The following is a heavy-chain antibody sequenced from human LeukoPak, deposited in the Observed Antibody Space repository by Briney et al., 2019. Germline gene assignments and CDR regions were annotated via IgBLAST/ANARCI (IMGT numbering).Heavy chain of an antibody. V-gene: IGHV3-33*01. D-gene: IGHD1-26*01. CDR3: ARDGGVGGSYFEGAFDI. Sequence: GGSLRLSCAASGFTFSSYGMHWVLQAPGKGLEWVAVIWYDGSNKYYADSVKGRFTTSRDNSKNTLYLQMNSLRAEDTAVYYCARDGGVGGSYFEGAFDIWGQGTMVTVSS. J-gene: IGHJ3*02. CDR1: GFTFSSYG. CDR2: IWYDGSNK.